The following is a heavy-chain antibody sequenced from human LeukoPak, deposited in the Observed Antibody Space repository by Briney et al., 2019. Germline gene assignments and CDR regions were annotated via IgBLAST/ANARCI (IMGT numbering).Heavy chain of an antibody. V-gene: IGHV4-34*01. CDR2: INHSGST. CDR1: GGSFSGYY. D-gene: IGHD3-16*02. Sequence: SETLSLTCAVYGGSFSGYYWSWIRQPPGKGLEWIGEINHSGSTNYNPSLKSRVTISVDKSKNQFSLKLSSVTAADTAVYYCARSVYRNHYYFDYWGQGTLVTVSS. CDR3: ARSVYRNHYYFDY. J-gene: IGHJ4*02.